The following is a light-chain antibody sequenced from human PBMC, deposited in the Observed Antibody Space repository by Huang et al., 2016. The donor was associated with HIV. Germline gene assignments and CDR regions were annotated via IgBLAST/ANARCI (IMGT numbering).Light chain of an antibody. CDR3: QNYNSYSPGYT. J-gene: IGKJ2*01. Sequence: DIRMTQSPSTLSASVGDRVTITCRASQRISGWLAWYQQRPGKAPKLRIYQASNLESGVPSRFSGSGSGTEFTLTISSLQPDDSATYYCQNYNSYSPGYTFGQGTKLEIK. V-gene: IGKV1-5*03. CDR2: QAS. CDR1: QRISGW.